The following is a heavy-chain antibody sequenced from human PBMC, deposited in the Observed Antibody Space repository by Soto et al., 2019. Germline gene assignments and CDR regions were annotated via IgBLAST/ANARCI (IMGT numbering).Heavy chain of an antibody. V-gene: IGHV1-69*13. CDR3: ARDRTRGYLYYYGMDV. CDR2: IIPIFGTA. J-gene: IGHJ6*02. D-gene: IGHD5-12*01. CDR1: GGTFSSYA. Sequence: SVKVSCKASGGTFSSYAISWVRQAPGQGLEWMGGIIPIFGTANYAQKFQGRVTITADESTSTAYMELSSLRSEDTAVYYCARDRTRGYLYYYGMDVSGQGTRVTVSS.